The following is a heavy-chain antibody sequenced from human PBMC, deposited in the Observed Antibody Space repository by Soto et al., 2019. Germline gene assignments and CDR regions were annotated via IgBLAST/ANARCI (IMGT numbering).Heavy chain of an antibody. CDR3: ARDPKHYYYYYGMDV. Sequence: SETLSLTCTVSGGSISSSNYYWSWIRQPAGKGLEWIGRIYTSGSTNYNPSLKSRVTMSVDTSKNQFSLKLSSVTAADTAVYYCARDPKHYYYYYGMDVWGQGTTVTVSS. J-gene: IGHJ6*02. V-gene: IGHV4-61*02. CDR1: GGSISSSNYY. CDR2: IYTSGST.